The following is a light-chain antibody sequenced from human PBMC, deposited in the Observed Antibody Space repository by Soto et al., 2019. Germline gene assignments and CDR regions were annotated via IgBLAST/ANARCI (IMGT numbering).Light chain of an antibody. V-gene: IGLV2-14*03. CDR3: TSWTTSTTRI. CDR2: DVN. Sequence: QSALTQPASVSGSPGQSITISCTGTSSDIGAYNFVSWYQQHPGKAPKLMLYDVNIRPSGVSNRFSGSKSGKTASLTISGLQAEDEAYYYCTSWTTSTTRIFGGGTKVTVL. J-gene: IGLJ2*01. CDR1: SSDIGAYNF.